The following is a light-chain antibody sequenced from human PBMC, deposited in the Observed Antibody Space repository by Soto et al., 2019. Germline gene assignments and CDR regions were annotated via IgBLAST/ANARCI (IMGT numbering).Light chain of an antibody. CDR1: QSVSSY. V-gene: IGKV3-11*01. CDR3: QQRSNWLLFT. Sequence: ENVLTQSPATLSLSPGERATLSCRASQSVSSYLAWYQQNPGQAPRLLIYDASNRATGIPARFSGSGSGTDFALTISSLEPEDFAVYYCQQRSNWLLFTFGPGTKVDIK. J-gene: IGKJ3*01. CDR2: DAS.